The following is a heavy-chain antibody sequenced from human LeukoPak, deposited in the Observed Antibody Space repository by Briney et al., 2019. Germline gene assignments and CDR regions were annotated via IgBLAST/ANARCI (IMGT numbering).Heavy chain of an antibody. J-gene: IGHJ4*02. V-gene: IGHV1-2*02. CDR1: GYKFTDDY. D-gene: IGHD3-16*01. Sequence: ASVKVSCMASGYKFTDDYMHWVRQAPGQGLEFMGWINPDSGFTNYAQKFKGRVTMTRDTSISTAYLEVWSLTSDDTAVYYCAPTAEAYTSWWKVWGQGTLVTVSS. CDR2: INPDSGFT. CDR3: APTAEAYTSWWKV.